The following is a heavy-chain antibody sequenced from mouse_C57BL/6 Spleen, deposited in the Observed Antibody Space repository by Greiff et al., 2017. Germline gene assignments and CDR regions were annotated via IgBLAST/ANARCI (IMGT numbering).Heavy chain of an antibody. J-gene: IGHJ3*01. V-gene: IGHV1-50*01. CDR3: ARTGTADSSGLAWFAY. Sequence: QVQLQQPGAELVKPGASVKLSCKASGYTFTSYWMQWVKQRPGQGLEWIGEIDPSDGYTNYNQKFKGKATLTVDTSSSTAYMQLSSLTSEDSAVYDGARTGTADSSGLAWFAYWGQGTLVTVSA. CDR2: IDPSDGYT. D-gene: IGHD3-2*02. CDR1: GYTFTSYW.